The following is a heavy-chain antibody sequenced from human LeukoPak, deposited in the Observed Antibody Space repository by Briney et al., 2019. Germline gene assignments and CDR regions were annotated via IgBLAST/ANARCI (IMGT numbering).Heavy chain of an antibody. V-gene: IGHV3-21*01. CDR1: GFTFSSYS. J-gene: IGHJ4*02. D-gene: IGHD2-2*01. CDR3: ARDLPCSSTSCYDGGGDY. CDR2: ISSSSSYI. Sequence: PGGSLRLSCAASGFTFSSYSMNWVRQAPGKGLEWVSSISSSSSYIYYADSVKGRFTISRDNAKNSLYLQMNSLRAEDTAVYYCARDLPCSSTSCYDGGGDYWGQGTLVTVSS.